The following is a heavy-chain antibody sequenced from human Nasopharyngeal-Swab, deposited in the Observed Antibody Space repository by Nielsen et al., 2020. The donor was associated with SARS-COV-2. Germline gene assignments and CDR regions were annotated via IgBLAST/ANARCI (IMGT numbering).Heavy chain of an antibody. CDR2: IYHSGST. CDR1: GGSISSSNW. J-gene: IGHJ5*02. CDR3: ARVALGDNWFDP. V-gene: IGHV4-4*02. Sequence: GSLRLSCAVSGGSISSSNWWSWVRQPPGKGLEWIGEIYHSGSTNYNPSLKSRVTISVDKSKNQFSLKLSSVTAADTAAYYCARVALGDNWFDPWGQGTLVTVSS. D-gene: IGHD3-3*02.